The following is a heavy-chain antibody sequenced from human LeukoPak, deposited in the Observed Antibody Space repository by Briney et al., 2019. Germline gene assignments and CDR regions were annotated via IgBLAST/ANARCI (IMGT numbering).Heavy chain of an antibody. CDR3: AKVAEMGTILGKFDN. D-gene: IGHD5-24*01. Sequence: GGSLRLSCAASGFTFSSYAMSWVRPAPGKGLEWVSAISGNGGRTYYGDSVKGRFTISRDNSKNTLYLQMNSLRAEDTAVFYCAKVAEMGTILGKFDNWGQGTLVTVSS. CDR2: ISGNGGRT. J-gene: IGHJ4*02. CDR1: GFTFSSYA. V-gene: IGHV3-23*01.